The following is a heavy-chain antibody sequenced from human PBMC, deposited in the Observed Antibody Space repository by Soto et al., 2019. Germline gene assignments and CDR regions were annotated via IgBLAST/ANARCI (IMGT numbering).Heavy chain of an antibody. J-gene: IGHJ6*03. CDR2: IKQDGSQK. D-gene: IGHD3-3*01. CDR1: GFTFSTYW. V-gene: IGHV3-7*04. Sequence: GSLRLSCAASGFTFSTYWMSWVRQAPGKGLEWVANIKQDGSQKYNVDSVKGRFTISRDNDENSLYLQMNSLRAEDTAVYYCARASGGIFAYMDVWGKGTTVTVSS. CDR3: ARASGGIFAYMDV.